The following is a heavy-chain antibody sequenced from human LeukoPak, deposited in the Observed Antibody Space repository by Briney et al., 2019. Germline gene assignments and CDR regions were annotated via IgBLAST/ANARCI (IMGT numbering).Heavy chain of an antibody. CDR3: TRHNYYGSGSYYNGDY. J-gene: IGHJ4*02. CDR1: GFTLSGSA. V-gene: IGHV3-73*01. Sequence: PGGSLRLSCAASGFTLSGSAMHWVRQASGKGLEWVGRIRSKANSYATAYAASVKGRFTISRDDSKNTAYLQMNSLKTEDTAVYYCTRHNYYGSGSYYNGDYWGQGTLVTVSS. D-gene: IGHD3-10*01. CDR2: IRSKANSYAT.